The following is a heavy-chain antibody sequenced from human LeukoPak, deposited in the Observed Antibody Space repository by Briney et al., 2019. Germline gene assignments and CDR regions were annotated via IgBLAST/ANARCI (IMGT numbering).Heavy chain of an antibody. Sequence: GASVKVSCKASGCTFTGYYIHWVRQAPGQGLEWMGWIKPDSGATNFAQNFQGRVTMTSDTSINTAYMELSSLTSDDTAMYYCARDHDYGPDYWGQGTLVTVSA. J-gene: IGHJ4*02. D-gene: IGHD4/OR15-4a*01. CDR2: IKPDSGAT. CDR1: GCTFTGYY. V-gene: IGHV1-2*02. CDR3: ARDHDYGPDY.